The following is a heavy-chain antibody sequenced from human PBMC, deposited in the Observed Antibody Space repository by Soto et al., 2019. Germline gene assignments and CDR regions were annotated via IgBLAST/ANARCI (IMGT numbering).Heavy chain of an antibody. CDR2: IYYSGST. CDR1: GGSVSSGSYY. CDR3: ARDRRSTIYCSSTSCYVGMDV. J-gene: IGHJ6*02. D-gene: IGHD2-2*01. V-gene: IGHV4-61*01. Sequence: SETLSLTCTVSGGSVSSGSYYWSWIRQPPGKGLEWIGYIYYSGSTNYNPSLKSRVTISVDTSKNQFSLKLSSVTAADTAVYYCARDRRSTIYCSSTSCYVGMDVWGQGTTVTVSS.